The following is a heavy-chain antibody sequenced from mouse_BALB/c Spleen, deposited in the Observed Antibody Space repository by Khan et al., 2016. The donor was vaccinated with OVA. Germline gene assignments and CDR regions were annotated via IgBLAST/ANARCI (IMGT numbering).Heavy chain of an antibody. Sequence: QVQLKESGAELTRPGASLKMSCKTSGYTFTSYTIHWVRQRPGLTLEWIGHINPSNDYTNYNQKFKDKATLIVDKSSSTAYMQLSSLTSEDSAVYYGVREGAYHRSDGWFAYWCQGTLVTVSA. D-gene: IGHD2-14*01. CDR1: GYTFTSYT. CDR3: VREGAYHRSDGWFAY. V-gene: IGHV1-4*01. CDR2: INPSNDYT. J-gene: IGHJ3*01.